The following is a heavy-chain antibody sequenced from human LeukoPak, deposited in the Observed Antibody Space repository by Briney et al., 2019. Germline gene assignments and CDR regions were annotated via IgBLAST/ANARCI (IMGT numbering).Heavy chain of an antibody. Sequence: GGSLRLSCAASGFVFSTYAMGWVRQAPGKGLEWVSAISSSGDNTYYADSVKGQFTISRDNSKNTLDLQMNSLRAEDTAMYHCAKVKALDAVASYLDYWGQGTLVTVSS. D-gene: IGHD1-1*01. CDR3: AKVKALDAVASYLDY. CDR2: ISSSGDNT. CDR1: GFVFSTYA. V-gene: IGHV3-23*01. J-gene: IGHJ4*02.